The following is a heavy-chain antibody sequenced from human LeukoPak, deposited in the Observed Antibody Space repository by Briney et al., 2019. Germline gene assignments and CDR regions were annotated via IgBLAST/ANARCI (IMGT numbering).Heavy chain of an antibody. J-gene: IGHJ6*02. CDR3: ARGCSSTSCYEPYYYGMDV. CDR1: GGSISSYY. CDR2: IYYSGST. Sequence: SETLSLTCTVSGGSISSYYWSWIRQPPGKGLEWIGYIYYSGSTNYNPSLKSRVTISVDTSKNQFSLKLSSVTAADTAVYYCARGCSSTSCYEPYYYGMDVWGQGTTVTVSS. D-gene: IGHD2-2*01. V-gene: IGHV4-59*08.